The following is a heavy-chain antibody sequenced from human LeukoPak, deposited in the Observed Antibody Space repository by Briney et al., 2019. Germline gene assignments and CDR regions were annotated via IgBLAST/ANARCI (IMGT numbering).Heavy chain of an antibody. Sequence: GGSQRLSCAASGFTFSCYWMTSVRQAPGKGLEWVANIKRDGSEKSYVDSVRGRFTISRDNAKNSLYLQMDSLRAEDTAVYYCARYISTGDWGQGTLVTVSS. J-gene: IGHJ4*02. D-gene: IGHD3-3*02. CDR2: IKRDGSEK. V-gene: IGHV3-7*01. CDR1: GFTFSCYW. CDR3: ARYISTGD.